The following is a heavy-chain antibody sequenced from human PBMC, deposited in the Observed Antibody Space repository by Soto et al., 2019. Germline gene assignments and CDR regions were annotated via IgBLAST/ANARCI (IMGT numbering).Heavy chain of an antibody. CDR1: GGSVSSDTHY. CDR3: ALFVRSCSGNTCYTRADG. V-gene: IGHV4-61*01. D-gene: IGHD2-15*01. Sequence: PSATQALTGPGSGGSVSSDTHYWSWIRQPPGKRLEWIGFIYSSGSTNYNPSLKSRVTMSVDTSKNQFSLKLRSVIVADTAVYHCALFVRSCSGNTCYTRADGWGQGTLGSVS. J-gene: IGHJ4*03. CDR2: IYSSGST.